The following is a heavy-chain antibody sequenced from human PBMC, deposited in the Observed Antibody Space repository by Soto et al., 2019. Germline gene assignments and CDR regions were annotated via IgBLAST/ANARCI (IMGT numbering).Heavy chain of an antibody. J-gene: IGHJ5*02. CDR3: ARGQRALITYGPFDP. V-gene: IGHV3-23*01. D-gene: IGHD4-17*01. Sequence: GGSLRLSCAASGFTLSNYAMSWVRQAPGKGLEWVSTSSGTGGYTYYTDSVKGRFTISRDESKNTLFLHMNSLRAADTAVYYCARGQRALITYGPFDPWGQGTLVTVSS. CDR1: GFTLSNYA. CDR2: SSGTGGYT.